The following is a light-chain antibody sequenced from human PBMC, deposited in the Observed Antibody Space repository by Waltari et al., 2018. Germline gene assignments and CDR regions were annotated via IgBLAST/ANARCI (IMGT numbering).Light chain of an antibody. CDR3: CSYAGTWV. J-gene: IGLJ3*02. CDR1: GSDVGGYNS. V-gene: IGLV2-11*01. CDR2: DVT. Sequence: QSALTQPRSVSGSPGPSVTISCTGTGSDVGGYNSVSWYQQHPGKAPKLVIYDVTKRPSGVPDRFSGSKSGNSASLTVSGLQAEDEADYYCCSYAGTWVFGGGTKLTVL.